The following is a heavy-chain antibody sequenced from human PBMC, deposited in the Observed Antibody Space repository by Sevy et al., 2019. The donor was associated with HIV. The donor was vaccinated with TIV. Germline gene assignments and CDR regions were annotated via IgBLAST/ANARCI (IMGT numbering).Heavy chain of an antibody. J-gene: IGHJ4*02. CDR1: GFTFSSYG. Sequence: GGSLRLSCAASGFTFSSYGMHWVRQAPGKGLEWVAVISYDGSNKYYADSVKGRFTISRDNSKNTLYLQMNNLRAEDTAVYYCAKERLDYGGNGFDYWGQGTLVTVSS. CDR3: AKERLDYGGNGFDY. D-gene: IGHD4-17*01. V-gene: IGHV3-30*18. CDR2: ISYDGSNK.